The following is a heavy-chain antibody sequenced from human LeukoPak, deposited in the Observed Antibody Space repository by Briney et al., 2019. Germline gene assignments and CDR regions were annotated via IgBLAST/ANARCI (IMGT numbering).Heavy chain of an antibody. D-gene: IGHD3-16*01. J-gene: IGHJ5*02. CDR3: ARRYDYVWGSYHDP. Sequence: SETLSLTCTVSGGSISSYYWSWIRQPPGKGLEWIGYIYYSGSTNYNPSLKSRVTISVDTSKNQFSLKLSSVTAADTAVYYCARRYDYVWGSYHDPWGQGTLVTVSS. CDR2: IYYSGST. V-gene: IGHV4-59*08. CDR1: GGSISSYY.